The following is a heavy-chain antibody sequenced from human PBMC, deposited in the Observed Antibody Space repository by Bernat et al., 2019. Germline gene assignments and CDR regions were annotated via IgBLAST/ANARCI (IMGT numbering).Heavy chain of an antibody. V-gene: IGHV3-72*01. CDR1: GFTFSTYA. J-gene: IGHJ4*02. Sequence: EVQLLESGGGLVQPGGSLRLSCAASGFTFSTYAMSWVRQAPGKGLEWVGRIRNRANSHTTEYAASVKGRFIISRDDSKNSLYLQMNSLKTEDTAVYYCARGPPCSGGTCFDYWGQGTLVTVSS. CDR2: IRNRANSHTT. CDR3: ARGPPCSGGTCFDY. D-gene: IGHD2-15*01.